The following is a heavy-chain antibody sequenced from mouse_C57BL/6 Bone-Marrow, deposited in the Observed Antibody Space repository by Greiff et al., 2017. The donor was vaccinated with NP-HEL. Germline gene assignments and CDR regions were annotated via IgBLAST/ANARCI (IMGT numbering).Heavy chain of an antibody. CDR3: ARLARDYFDY. CDR1: GYTFTSYG. V-gene: IGHV1-81*01. J-gene: IGHJ2*01. CDR2: IYPRSGNT. Sequence: QVQLQQSGAELARPGASVKLSCKASGYTFTSYGISWVKQRTGQGLEWIGEIYPRSGNTYYNEKFKGKATLTADKPSSTAYMQLSSLTSEDSAVYYCARLARDYFDYWGQGTTLTVSS.